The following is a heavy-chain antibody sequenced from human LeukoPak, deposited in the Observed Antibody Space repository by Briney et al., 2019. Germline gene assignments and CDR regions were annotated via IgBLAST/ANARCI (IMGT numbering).Heavy chain of an antibody. D-gene: IGHD4-17*01. J-gene: IGHJ4*02. V-gene: IGHV5-51*01. Sequence: GESLKITWKGSGYSFTSYWIGWVRQMPGKGLDWMGIIYPGGSDTRYSPSFQGQVTISADKSISTAYLQWSSLKASNTAMYYCARLPDGNLDYWGQGTLVTVSS. CDR2: IYPGGSDT. CDR1: GYSFTSYW. CDR3: ARLPDGNLDY.